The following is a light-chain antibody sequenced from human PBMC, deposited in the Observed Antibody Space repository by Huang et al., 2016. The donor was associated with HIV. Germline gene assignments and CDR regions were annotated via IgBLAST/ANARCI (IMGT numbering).Light chain of an antibody. Sequence: EIVMTQSPAILSVSPGERATLSCRASQIINPDVAWYQQKPGQAPRLLIFHASTRATGVPARFSGNGSETEFTLTISSLQSEDFALYYGQQYNNWPPITFGGGTKVE. CDR3: QQYNNWPPIT. J-gene: IGKJ4*01. CDR1: QIINPD. CDR2: HAS. V-gene: IGKV3-15*01.